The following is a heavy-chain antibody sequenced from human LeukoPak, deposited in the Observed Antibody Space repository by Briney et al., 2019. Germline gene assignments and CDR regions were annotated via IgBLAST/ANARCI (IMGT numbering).Heavy chain of an antibody. V-gene: IGHV3-7*01. J-gene: IGHJ3*02. D-gene: IGHD6-19*01. CDR1: GFTFSSYW. CDR3: ARGGSGWTVDALDI. Sequence: GGSLRLSCAASGFTFSSYWMSWVRQAPGKGLEWVANINPDGSDKYYVDSVKGRFTISRDNAKNSLYLQMNSLRAVDTAVYYCARGGSGWTVDALDIWGQGTMVTVSS. CDR2: INPDGSDK.